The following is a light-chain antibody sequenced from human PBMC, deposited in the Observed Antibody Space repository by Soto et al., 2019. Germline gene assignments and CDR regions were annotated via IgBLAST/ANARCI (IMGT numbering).Light chain of an antibody. CDR2: EFR. J-gene: IGLJ2*01. CDR3: SSYAGSNNVI. Sequence: QSVLTQPPSASGSPGQSVTISCTGAAHNIGGYNFVSWYQQHPGKAPKLIISEFRERPSGVPDRFSGSKSGNTASLTVSGLQAEDEADYYCSSYAGSNNVIFGGGTKVTVL. V-gene: IGLV2-8*01. CDR1: AHNIGGYNF.